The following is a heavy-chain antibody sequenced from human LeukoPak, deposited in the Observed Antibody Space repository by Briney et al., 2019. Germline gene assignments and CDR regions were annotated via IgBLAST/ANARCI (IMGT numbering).Heavy chain of an antibody. CDR3: ALGGTYFDY. D-gene: IGHD3-16*01. V-gene: IGHV3-9*01. J-gene: IGHJ4*02. Sequence: PGGSLRLSCAASGFTFDDYAMHWVRQAPGKGLEWVSGISWNSDSIGYADSVKGRFTISRDNAKNSLYLQMNSLRADDTAVYYCALGGTYFDYWGQGTLVTVSS. CDR1: GFTFDDYA. CDR2: ISWNSDSI.